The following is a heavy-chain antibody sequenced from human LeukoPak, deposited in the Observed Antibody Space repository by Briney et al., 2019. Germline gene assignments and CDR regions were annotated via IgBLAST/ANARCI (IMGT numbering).Heavy chain of an antibody. CDR3: AKDGGYSNPWDDAFDI. Sequence: PGGSLRLSCAASGFTFSSYSLNWVRQAPGKGLEWVSSISSSGTYIYYADSVKGRFTISRDNAKNSLYLLMNSLRAEDTAVYYCAKDGGYSNPWDDAFDIWGQGTMVTVSS. V-gene: IGHV3-21*01. J-gene: IGHJ3*02. D-gene: IGHD4-11*01. CDR1: GFTFSSYS. CDR2: ISSSGTYI.